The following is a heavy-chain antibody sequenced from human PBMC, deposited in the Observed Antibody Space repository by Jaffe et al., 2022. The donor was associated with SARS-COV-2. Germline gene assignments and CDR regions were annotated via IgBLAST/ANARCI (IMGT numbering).Heavy chain of an antibody. CDR3: AKDPLFLNYRYPYFDY. CDR2: ISGSGGST. J-gene: IGHJ4*02. D-gene: IGHD3-16*02. CDR1: GFTFSSYA. V-gene: IGHV3-23*01. Sequence: EVQLLESGGGLVQPGGSLRLSCAASGFTFSSYAMSWVRQAPGKGLEWVSAISGSGGSTYYADSVKGRFTISRDNSKNTLYLQMNSLRAEDTAVYYCAKDPLFLNYRYPYFDYWGQGTLVTVSS.